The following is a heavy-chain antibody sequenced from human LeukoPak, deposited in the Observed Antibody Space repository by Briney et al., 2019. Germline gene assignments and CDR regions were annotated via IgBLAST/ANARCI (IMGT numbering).Heavy chain of an antibody. CDR2: ISGSGGST. V-gene: IGHV3-23*01. J-gene: IGHJ6*03. CDR3: AKGHSSSWYNYYYYMDV. D-gene: IGHD6-13*01. CDR1: GFTFSSYA. Sequence: PGGSLRLSCAASGFTFSSYAMSWVRQAPGKGPGWVSAISGSGGSTYYADSVKGRFTISRDNSKNTLYLQMSSLRAEDTAVYYCAKGHSSSWYNYYYYMDVWGKGTTVTVSS.